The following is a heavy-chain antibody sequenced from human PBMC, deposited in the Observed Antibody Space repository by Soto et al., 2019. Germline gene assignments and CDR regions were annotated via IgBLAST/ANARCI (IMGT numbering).Heavy chain of an antibody. V-gene: IGHV4-4*02. Sequence: SETLSLTCAVSGDSISSVNWWSWVRQSPGQGLEWLGYIYSSGFTTYNPSLKGRLTISVDTSKNQFSLRLSSVTSADTAVYYCARGGAPYNWFGPWGQGTLVTVSS. CDR3: ARGGAPYNWFGP. CDR2: IYSSGFT. CDR1: GDSISSVNW. D-gene: IGHD3-16*01. J-gene: IGHJ5*02.